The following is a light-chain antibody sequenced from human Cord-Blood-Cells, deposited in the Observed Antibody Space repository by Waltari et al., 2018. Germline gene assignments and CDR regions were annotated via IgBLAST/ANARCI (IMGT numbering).Light chain of an antibody. Sequence: DIGMTQSLLSLPVTPGEPASISCRSSQSLLHSNGYNYLDWYLQKPGQSPQLLIYLGSNRASGVPDRFSGSGSGTDFTLKISRVEAEDVGVYYCMQALQTPYSFGQGTKLEIK. V-gene: IGKV2-28*01. CDR2: LGS. CDR3: MQALQTPYS. CDR1: QSLLHSNGYNY. J-gene: IGKJ2*03.